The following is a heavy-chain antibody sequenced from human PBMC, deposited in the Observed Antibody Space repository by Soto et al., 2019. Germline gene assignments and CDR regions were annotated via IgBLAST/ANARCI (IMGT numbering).Heavy chain of an antibody. CDR1: GFTFSSYA. Sequence: VQLVESGGDLVKPGGSLRLSCAASGFTFSSYAMHWVRQAPGKGLEWVAVISYDGSNKYYADSVKGRFTISRDNSKNTLYLQMNSPRAEDTAVYYCARDVGYYYYGMDVWGQGTTVTVSS. CDR2: ISYDGSNK. D-gene: IGHD2-15*01. V-gene: IGHV3-30-3*01. CDR3: ARDVGYYYYGMDV. J-gene: IGHJ6*02.